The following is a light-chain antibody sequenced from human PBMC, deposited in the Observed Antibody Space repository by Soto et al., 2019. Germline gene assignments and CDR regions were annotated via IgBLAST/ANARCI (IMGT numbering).Light chain of an antibody. CDR2: DAS. J-gene: IGKJ1*01. Sequence: EIVLTQSPATLSLSPGERATLSCRASQSVSSYLAWYQQKPGQAPRLLIYDASSRVAGIPARFRGSGSGTDFTLTISSLEPEDFAVSYCQQRLMTFGQGTKWIS. CDR1: QSVSSY. CDR3: QQRLMT. V-gene: IGKV3-11*01.